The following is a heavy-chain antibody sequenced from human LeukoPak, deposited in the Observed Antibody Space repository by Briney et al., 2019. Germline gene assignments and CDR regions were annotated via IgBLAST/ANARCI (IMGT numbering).Heavy chain of an antibody. Sequence: SETLSLTCAVYGGSFSGYYWSWIRQPPGKGLEWIGEINHSGSTNYNPSLKSRVTISVDTSKNQFSLKLSSVTAADTAVYYCARGRNYGDYVQWGQGTLVTVSS. D-gene: IGHD4-17*01. CDR1: GGSFSGYY. V-gene: IGHV4-34*01. J-gene: IGHJ4*02. CDR2: INHSGST. CDR3: ARGRNYGDYVQ.